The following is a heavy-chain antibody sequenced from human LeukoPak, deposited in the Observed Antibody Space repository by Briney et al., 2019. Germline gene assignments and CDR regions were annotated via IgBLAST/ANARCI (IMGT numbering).Heavy chain of an antibody. CDR3: ARAHYGSGIYSC. CDR2: ISSTTSYT. D-gene: IGHD3-10*01. V-gene: IGHV3-11*05. J-gene: IGHJ4*02. CDR1: GFXFRDYY. Sequence: GGSLRLSCAVSGFXFRDYYISWIRQAPGKGLEWISYISSTTSYTNYADSVKGRFTISRDDANNSLYLQMNSLRAEDTAVYYCARAHYGSGIYSCWGQGTLVTVSS.